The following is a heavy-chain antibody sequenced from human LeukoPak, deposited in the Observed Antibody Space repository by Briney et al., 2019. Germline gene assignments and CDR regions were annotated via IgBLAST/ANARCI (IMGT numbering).Heavy chain of an antibody. CDR3: ARGTPPPGPDKWGDYVSFVGSFDY. J-gene: IGHJ4*02. CDR2: ISSSSSTM. Sequence: GGALRLSCAASGFTFSTYSMNWVRQAPGKGVEWASYISSSSSTMYYADSVKGRFTISRDNAKNSLYLQMNSLRDEDTAVYYCARGTPPPGPDKWGDYVSFVGSFDYWGQGTLITVSS. CDR1: GFTFSTYS. V-gene: IGHV3-48*02. D-gene: IGHD4-17*01.